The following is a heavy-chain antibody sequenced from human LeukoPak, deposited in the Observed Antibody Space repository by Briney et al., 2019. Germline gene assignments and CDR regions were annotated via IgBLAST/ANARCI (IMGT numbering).Heavy chain of an antibody. V-gene: IGHV3-23*01. Sequence: PGGSLRLSCAASGFTFSSYAMSWVRQAPGKGLEWVSAISGSGGSTYYADSVKGRFTISRDNSKNTLYLQMNSLRAEDTAVYYCAKDRGATTVRPNVDWYFDLWGRGTLVTVSS. CDR3: AKDRGATTVRPNVDWYFDL. D-gene: IGHD4-17*01. CDR1: GFTFSSYA. J-gene: IGHJ2*01. CDR2: ISGSGGST.